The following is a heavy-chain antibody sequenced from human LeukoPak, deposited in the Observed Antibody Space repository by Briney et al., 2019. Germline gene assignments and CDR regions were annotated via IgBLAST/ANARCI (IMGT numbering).Heavy chain of an antibody. J-gene: IGHJ4*02. CDR3: ARDGGQWLALDY. Sequence: GFLRLSCAASGFTFSSYAMHWVRQAPGKGLEWVAVISYDGSNKYYADSVKGRFTISRDNSKNTLYLQMNSLRAEDTAVYYCARDGGQWLALDYWGQGTLVTVSS. D-gene: IGHD6-19*01. V-gene: IGHV3-30-3*01. CDR2: ISYDGSNK. CDR1: GFTFSSYA.